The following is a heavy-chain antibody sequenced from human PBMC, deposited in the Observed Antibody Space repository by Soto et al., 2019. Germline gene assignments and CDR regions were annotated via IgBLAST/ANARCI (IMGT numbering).Heavy chain of an antibody. J-gene: IGHJ4*02. CDR1: GYTFTSYG. D-gene: IGHD3-22*01. V-gene: IGHV1-18*01. CDR3: ARTEDSYDSSGPTY. CDR2: ISAYNGNT. Sequence: GASVKVSCKASGYTFTSYGISCVRQAPGQGLEWMGWISAYNGNTNYAQKLQGRVTMATDTSTSTAYMELRSLRSDDTAVYYCARTEDSYDSSGPTYWGQGTLVTLSS.